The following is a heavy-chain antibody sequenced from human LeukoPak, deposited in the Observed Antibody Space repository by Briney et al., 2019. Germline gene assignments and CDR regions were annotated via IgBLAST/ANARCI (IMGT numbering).Heavy chain of an antibody. D-gene: IGHD2-15*01. CDR2: INSDGSST. J-gene: IGHJ3*02. V-gene: IGHV3-74*01. CDR1: GFTFSSYW. CDR3: VRGQDCRSGNCFDVFDI. Sequence: GGSLRLSCAASGFTFSSYWMHWVRQAPGKGLVWVSRINSDGSSTTYADSVKGRFTISRDNAKNTVYLEMNSLRAEDTAIYYCVRGQDCRSGNCFDVFDIWGQGTLVTVSS.